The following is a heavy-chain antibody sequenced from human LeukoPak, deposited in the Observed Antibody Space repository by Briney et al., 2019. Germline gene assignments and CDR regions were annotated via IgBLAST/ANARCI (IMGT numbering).Heavy chain of an antibody. CDR2: ISYDGSNK. Sequence: PGGSLRLSCAASGFTFSSYAMHWVRQAPGKGLEWVAVISYDGSNKYYADSVKGRFTISRDNAKNSLYLQMNSLRAEDTAVYYCARETTRILYYWGQGTLVTVSS. CDR3: ARETTRILYY. V-gene: IGHV3-30*04. D-gene: IGHD2-15*01. CDR1: GFTFSSYA. J-gene: IGHJ4*02.